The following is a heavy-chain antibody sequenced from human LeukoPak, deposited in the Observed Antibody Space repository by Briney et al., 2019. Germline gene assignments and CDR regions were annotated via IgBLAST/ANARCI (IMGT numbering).Heavy chain of an antibody. CDR1: GFTFSSYA. V-gene: IGHV3-23*01. Sequence: GGSLRLSCAASGFTFSSYAMSWVRQAPGKGLEWVSAISGSGGSTYYADSVKGRFTISRDNAKNTLYLQMNSLRAEDTAVYYCASHYGGNPRDWFDPWGQGTLVTVSS. CDR3: ASHYGGNPRDWFDP. D-gene: IGHD4-23*01. J-gene: IGHJ5*02. CDR2: ISGSGGST.